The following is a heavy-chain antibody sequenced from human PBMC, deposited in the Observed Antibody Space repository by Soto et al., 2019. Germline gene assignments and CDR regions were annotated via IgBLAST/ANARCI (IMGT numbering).Heavy chain of an antibody. Sequence: PGACLKISCKRSRCSFTSYWISWVRHMPGKDLEGMGRIEPSGCYTSYSPSVQGHVTISADKSISTAYLQSSSPKASDTATYYRARPSSSSGCGPFGRCWSRENWFHTRSQGTSAPVSS. J-gene: IGHJ5*02. CDR3: ARPSSSSGCGPFGRCWSRENWFHT. CDR1: RCSFTSYW. CDR2: IEPSGCYT. V-gene: IGHV5-10-1*01. D-gene: IGHD6-6*01.